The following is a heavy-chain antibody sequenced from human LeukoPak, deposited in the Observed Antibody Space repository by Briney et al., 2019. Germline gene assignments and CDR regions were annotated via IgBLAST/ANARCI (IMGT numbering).Heavy chain of an antibody. Sequence: SETLSLTCTVSGGSISSSSYYWGWIRQPPGKGLEWIGSIYYSGSTYYNPSLKSRVTISVDTSKNQFSLKLSSVTAADTAVYYCASVSSWYVDYWGQGTLVTVSS. CDR3: ASVSSWYVDY. J-gene: IGHJ4*02. D-gene: IGHD6-13*01. V-gene: IGHV4-39*07. CDR2: IYYSGST. CDR1: GGSISSSSYY.